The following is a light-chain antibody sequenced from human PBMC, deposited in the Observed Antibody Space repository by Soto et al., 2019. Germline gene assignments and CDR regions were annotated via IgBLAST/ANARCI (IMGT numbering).Light chain of an antibody. Sequence: EIVLTQSPGTLSLSPGERATLSCRASQSVSNNYLAWYQQKPGQAPRLLIYGASNRATGIPDRFSGSGSGTYFTLTISRLDPEDFAVYYWQQNGSSGTFGQGTKVEIK. V-gene: IGKV3-20*01. CDR3: QQNGSSGT. J-gene: IGKJ1*01. CDR1: QSVSNNY. CDR2: GAS.